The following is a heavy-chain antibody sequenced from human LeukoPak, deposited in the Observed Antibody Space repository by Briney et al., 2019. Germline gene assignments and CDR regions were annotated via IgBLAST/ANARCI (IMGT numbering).Heavy chain of an antibody. CDR2: MNPNSGNT. D-gene: IGHD3-3*01. V-gene: IGHV1-8*01. CDR3: ARARGYDFWSGYYSDP. CDR1: GYTFTSYD. Sequence: ASVKVSCKASGYTFTSYDINWVRQATGQGLEWMGWMNPNSGNTGYAQKFQGRVTMTRNTSISTAYMELSSLRSEDTAVYYCARARGYDFWSGYYSDPWGQGTLVTVSS. J-gene: IGHJ5*02.